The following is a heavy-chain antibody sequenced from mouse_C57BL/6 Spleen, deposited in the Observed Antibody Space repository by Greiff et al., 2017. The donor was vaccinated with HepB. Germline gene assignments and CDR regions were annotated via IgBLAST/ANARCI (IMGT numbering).Heavy chain of an antibody. CDR3: ARKGKLNWDGGMDY. D-gene: IGHD4-1*01. Sequence: QVHVKQSGPGLVQPSQSLSITCTVSGFSLTSYGVHWVRQSPGKGLEWLGVIWSGGSTDYNAAFISRLSISKDNSKSQVFFKMNSLQADDTAIYYCARKGKLNWDGGMDYWGQGTSVTVSS. CDR1: GFSLTSYG. CDR2: IWSGGST. J-gene: IGHJ4*01. V-gene: IGHV2-2*01.